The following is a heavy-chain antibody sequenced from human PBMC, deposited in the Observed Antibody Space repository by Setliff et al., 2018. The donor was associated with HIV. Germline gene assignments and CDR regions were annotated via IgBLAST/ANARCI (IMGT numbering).Heavy chain of an antibody. V-gene: IGHV3-20*04. J-gene: IGHJ3*02. D-gene: IGHD1-26*01. CDR3: AKDALIVGAGGAFDI. CDR1: GFTVDNYG. Sequence: LRLSCAASGFTVDNYGMSWVRQSTGKGLEWVSTINWNGVTTYYADSVKGRFTISRDNAKNSLYLQMNSLRAEDTALYYCAKDALIVGAGGAFDIWGQGTMVTVSS. CDR2: INWNGVTT.